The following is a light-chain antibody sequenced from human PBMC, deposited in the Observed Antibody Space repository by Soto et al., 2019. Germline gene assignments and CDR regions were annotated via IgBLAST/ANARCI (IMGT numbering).Light chain of an antibody. V-gene: IGKV3-20*01. CDR1: QRISSN. Sequence: EVVMTQSPATLSVSPGERATLSCRASQRISSNLAWYQRRPGQAPRLLIYGASSRATGIPDRFSGSGSGTDFTLTISRLEPEDFAVYYCQQYGDSRWTFGQGTKVDIK. CDR2: GAS. J-gene: IGKJ1*01. CDR3: QQYGDSRWT.